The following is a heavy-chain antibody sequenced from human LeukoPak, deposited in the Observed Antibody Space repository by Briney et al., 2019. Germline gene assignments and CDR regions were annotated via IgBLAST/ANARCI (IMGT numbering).Heavy chain of an antibody. Sequence: PGGSPRLSCAASGFTVSSNYMSWVRQAPGKGLEWVSVIYSGGSTYYADSVKGRFTISRDNSKNTLYLQMSSLRAEDAAVYYCAKSGSTSWYLDYWGQGTLVTVSS. CDR3: AKSGSTSWYLDY. V-gene: IGHV3-53*01. CDR2: IYSGGST. J-gene: IGHJ4*02. D-gene: IGHD6-13*01. CDR1: GFTVSSNY.